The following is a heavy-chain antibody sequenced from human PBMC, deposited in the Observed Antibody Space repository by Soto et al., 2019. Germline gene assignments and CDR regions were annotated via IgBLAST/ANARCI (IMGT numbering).Heavy chain of an antibody. CDR3: ARDWYYYGSGSYYPFDY. D-gene: IGHD3-10*01. CDR1: GFIFTSYA. CDR2: ISSNSGTI. J-gene: IGHJ4*02. Sequence: GGSLRLSCAASGFIFTSYAMNWVRQAPGKGLECVSYISSNSGTIYYTDSVKGRFTISRDNTKNALYLQMNSLRDEDTAVYYCARDWYYYGSGSYYPFDYWGQGTLVTVSS. V-gene: IGHV3-48*02.